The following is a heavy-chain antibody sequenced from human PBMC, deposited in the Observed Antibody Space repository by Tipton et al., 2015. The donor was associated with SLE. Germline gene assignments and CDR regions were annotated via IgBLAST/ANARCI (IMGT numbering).Heavy chain of an antibody. J-gene: IGHJ4*02. Sequence: PGLVKPSETLSLTCTVSGNSISSRSYYWGWIRQPPGKGLEWIGCIYYSGRTYYNPSLKSRVTISVDTSKNQFSLKLSSVTAADTAVYYCAGRARGFDYWGQGTLVTVSS. D-gene: IGHD5-12*01. CDR3: AGRARGFDY. CDR1: GNSISSRSYY. V-gene: IGHV4-39*07. CDR2: IYYSGRT.